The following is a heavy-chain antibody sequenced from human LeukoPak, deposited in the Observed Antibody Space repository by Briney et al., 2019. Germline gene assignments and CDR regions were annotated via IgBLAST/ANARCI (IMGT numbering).Heavy chain of an antibody. J-gene: IGHJ4*02. Sequence: GESLKISCAASGFTFSSYAMSWVRQAPGKGLEWVSAISGSGGSTYYADSVKGRFTISRDNSKNTLYLQMNSLRAEDTAVYYCAKLTTVTAIDYWGQGTLVTVSS. V-gene: IGHV3-23*01. D-gene: IGHD4-17*01. CDR2: ISGSGGST. CDR3: AKLTTVTAIDY. CDR1: GFTFSSYA.